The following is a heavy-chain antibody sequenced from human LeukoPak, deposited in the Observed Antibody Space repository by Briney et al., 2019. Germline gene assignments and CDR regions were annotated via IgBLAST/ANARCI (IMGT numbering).Heavy chain of an antibody. J-gene: IGHJ3*02. CDR1: GGSISSYY. CDR2: IYYSGST. D-gene: IGHD5-18*01. V-gene: IGHV4-59*01. Sequence: SETLSLTCTVSGGSISSYYWSWIRQPPGKGLEWIGYIYYSGSTNYNPSLKSRVTISVDTSKNQFSLKLSSVTAADTAVYYCARDREGYPPDAFDIWGQGTMVTVSS. CDR3: ARDREGYPPDAFDI.